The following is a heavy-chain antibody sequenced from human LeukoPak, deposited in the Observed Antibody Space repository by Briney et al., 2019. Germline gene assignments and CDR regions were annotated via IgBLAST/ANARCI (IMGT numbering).Heavy chain of an antibody. CDR2: ISAYNGYT. Sequence: ASVKVSCKASGYTFTSYGISWVRQAPGQGLEWMGWISAYNGYTNYAQKLQGRVAMTTDTSTSTAYMELRSLRSDDTAVYYCARDQGSLTRSWYTGYWGQGTQVTVSS. V-gene: IGHV1-18*01. CDR3: ARDQGSLTRSWYTGY. D-gene: IGHD6-13*01. J-gene: IGHJ4*02. CDR1: GYTFTSYG.